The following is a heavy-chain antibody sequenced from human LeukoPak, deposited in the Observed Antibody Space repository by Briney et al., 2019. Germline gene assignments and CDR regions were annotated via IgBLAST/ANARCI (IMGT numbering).Heavy chain of an antibody. Sequence: ASVKVSCNISGNTLTDLSMHWVRQAPGKGLEWMGGFNREDDEAIYAPHFQGRVTVTEDTSTDTAYMELSSLRPEDTAVYYCATLDSYYDNSGRPLVPDWGQGTLVTVSS. J-gene: IGHJ4*02. D-gene: IGHD3-22*01. CDR2: FNREDDEA. V-gene: IGHV1-24*01. CDR3: ATLDSYYDNSGRPLVPD. CDR1: GNTLTDLS.